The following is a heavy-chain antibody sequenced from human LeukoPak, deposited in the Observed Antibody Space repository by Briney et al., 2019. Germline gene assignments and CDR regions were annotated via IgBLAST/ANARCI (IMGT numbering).Heavy chain of an antibody. CDR2: ISSSRYI. CDR1: GFTFSSYS. J-gene: IGHJ3*02. D-gene: IGHD1-26*01. CDR3: AKNIVGALRGGAFDI. Sequence: GGSLRLSCAASGFTFSSYSMNWVRQAPGKGPEWVSSISSSRYIYYADSVKGRFNISRDNAKNSLYLQMNSLRAEDTAVYYCAKNIVGALRGGAFDIWGQGTMVTVSS. V-gene: IGHV3-21*04.